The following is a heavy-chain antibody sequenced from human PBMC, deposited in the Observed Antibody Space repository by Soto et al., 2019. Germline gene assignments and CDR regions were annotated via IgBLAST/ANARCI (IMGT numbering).Heavy chain of an antibody. J-gene: IGHJ6*03. CDR3: ARVGSTSYYYYYMDV. V-gene: IGHV4-34*01. Sequence: SETLSLTCAVYGGSFSGYYWSWIRQPPGKGLEWIGEINHSGSTNYNPSLKSRVTISVDTSKNQFSLKLSSVTAADTAVYYCARVGSTSYYYYYMDVWGRGTTVTVSS. D-gene: IGHD2-2*01. CDR1: GGSFSGYY. CDR2: INHSGST.